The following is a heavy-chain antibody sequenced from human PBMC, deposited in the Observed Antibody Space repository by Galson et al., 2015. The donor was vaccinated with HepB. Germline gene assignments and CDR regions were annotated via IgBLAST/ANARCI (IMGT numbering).Heavy chain of an antibody. CDR3: ARDIVVVPAARGEYDAFDI. D-gene: IGHD2-2*01. CDR2: ISYDGSNK. V-gene: IGHV3-30-3*01. Sequence: SLRLSCAASGFTFSSYAMHWVRQAPGKGLEWVAVISYDGSNKYYADSVKGRFIISRDNSKNTLYLQMNSLRAEDTAVYYCARDIVVVPAARGEYDAFDIWGQGTMVTVSS. CDR1: GFTFSSYA. J-gene: IGHJ3*02.